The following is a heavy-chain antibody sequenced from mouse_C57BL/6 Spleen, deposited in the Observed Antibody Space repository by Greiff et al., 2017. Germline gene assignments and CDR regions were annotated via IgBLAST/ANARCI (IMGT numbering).Heavy chain of an antibody. CDR3: ARGRNGYDSYFDV. D-gene: IGHD2-2*01. Sequence: VQLQESGAELVKPGASVKMSCKASGYTFTTYPIEWMKQNHGKSLEWIGNFHPYNDDTKYNEKFKGKATLTVEKSSSTVYLELSRLTSDDSGVXYCARGRNGYDSYFDVWGTGTTVTVSS. V-gene: IGHV1-47*01. CDR2: FHPYNDDT. CDR1: GYTFTTYP. J-gene: IGHJ1*03.